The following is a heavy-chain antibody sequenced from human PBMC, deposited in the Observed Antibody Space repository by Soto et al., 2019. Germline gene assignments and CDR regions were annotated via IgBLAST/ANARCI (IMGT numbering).Heavy chain of an antibody. CDR2: IYYSGST. D-gene: IGHD3-22*01. V-gene: IGHV4-31*03. CDR3: ASSSGWYYFDY. Sequence: SETLSLTCTVSGGSISSGGYYWNWIRQHPGKGLEWIGYIYYSGSTYYNPSLKSRVTISVDTSKNQFSLKLSSVTAADTAVYYCASSSGWYYFDYWGQGTLVTVSS. CDR1: GGSISSGGYY. J-gene: IGHJ4*02.